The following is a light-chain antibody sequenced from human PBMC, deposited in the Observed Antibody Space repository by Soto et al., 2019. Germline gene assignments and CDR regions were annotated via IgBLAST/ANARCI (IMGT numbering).Light chain of an antibody. V-gene: IGKV3-20*01. Sequence: EIVMTQPPSTLSVSPVERSTLSFMASHSVSSNLAWYQQKPGQAPRLLIYGASSRATGIPDRFSGSGSGTDFTLTISRLEPEDFAVYYCQQYGSSPITFGQGTRLEIK. CDR1: HSVSSN. CDR3: QQYGSSPIT. CDR2: GAS. J-gene: IGKJ5*01.